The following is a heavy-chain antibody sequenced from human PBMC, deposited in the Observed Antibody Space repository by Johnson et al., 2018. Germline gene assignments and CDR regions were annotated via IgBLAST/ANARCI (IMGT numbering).Heavy chain of an antibody. CDR2: IKQDGSEK. Sequence: QLVESGGGLVQPGGSLRLSCAASGFTFSSYWMSWVRQAPGKGREWVANIKQDGSEKYYVDSGKGRFTISRDNAKHSLSLQRNSLRAEDRAVYYCARVYCTNGVCYSPLDAFDIWGQGTMVTVSS. J-gene: IGHJ3*02. CDR1: GFTFSSYW. V-gene: IGHV3-7*01. D-gene: IGHD2-8*01. CDR3: ARVYCTNGVCYSPLDAFDI.